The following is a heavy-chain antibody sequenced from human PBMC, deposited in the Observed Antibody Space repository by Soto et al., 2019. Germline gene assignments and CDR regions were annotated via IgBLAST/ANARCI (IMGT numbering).Heavy chain of an antibody. Sequence: QVQLVESGGGVVQPGRSLRLSCAASGFTFSSYGMHWVRQAPGKGLEWVAVIYYDGSNRYYGDSVKGRFTISRDNSKNRLYLQMNSLRAEDTAVYYCAREVYTTMVPTVDYWGQGTLVTVSS. D-gene: IGHD5-18*01. CDR3: AREVYTTMVPTVDY. CDR2: IYYDGSNR. CDR1: GFTFSSYG. J-gene: IGHJ4*02. V-gene: IGHV3-33*01.